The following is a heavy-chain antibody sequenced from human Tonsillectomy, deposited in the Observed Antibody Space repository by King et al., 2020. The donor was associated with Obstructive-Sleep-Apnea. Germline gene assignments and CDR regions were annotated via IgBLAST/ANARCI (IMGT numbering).Heavy chain of an antibody. J-gene: IGHJ4*02. D-gene: IGHD5-24*01. CDR1: EYNFTTYW. CDR2: IYPGDSDT. Sequence: QLVQSGAEVKKLGESLKISCKGSEYNFTTYWIGWVRQMPRKGLEWMGIIYPGDSDTTYSPPFPGQVTISADKSTSTAYLQWSSLKASDTAMYYCARRRDGYNFVDYWGQGTLVTVSS. V-gene: IGHV5-51*01. CDR3: ARRRDGYNFVDY.